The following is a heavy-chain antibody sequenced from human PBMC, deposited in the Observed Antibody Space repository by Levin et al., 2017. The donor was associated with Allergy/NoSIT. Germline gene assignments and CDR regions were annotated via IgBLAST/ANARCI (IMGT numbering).Heavy chain of an antibody. CDR2: IKHDGSDK. V-gene: IGHV3-7*01. J-gene: IGHJ4*02. Sequence: GGSLRLSCAASGFTFSSYWMNWVRQAPGKGLECVANIKHDGSDKNYTDSVKGRFTISRDNAKKSVFLQMNSLGVEDTAVYYCARNRGWETIDSWGQGTLVIVSS. CDR1: GFTFSSYW. D-gene: IGHD1-26*01. CDR3: ARNRGWETIDS.